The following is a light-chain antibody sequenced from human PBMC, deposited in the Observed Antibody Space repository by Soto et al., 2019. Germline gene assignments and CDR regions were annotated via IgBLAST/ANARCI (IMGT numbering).Light chain of an antibody. Sequence: QSVLTQPASVSGSPGQSITISCXGTSSDVGSYNLVSWYQQHPGKAPKLMIYEVSKRPSGVSNRFSGSKSGNTASLTISGLQAEDEADYYCCSYAGSSTSVVFGGGTKVTVL. CDR2: EVS. J-gene: IGLJ2*01. CDR3: CSYAGSSTSVV. V-gene: IGLV2-23*02. CDR1: SSDVGSYNL.